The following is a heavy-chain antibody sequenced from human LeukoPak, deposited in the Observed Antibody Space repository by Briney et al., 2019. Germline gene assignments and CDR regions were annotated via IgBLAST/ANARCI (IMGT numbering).Heavy chain of an antibody. D-gene: IGHD1-26*01. V-gene: IGHV4-59*12. Sequence: SSETLSLTCSVSGGSINSYYWSWIRQPPGKGLEWIGYIYYSGSTNSNPSLKSRVTMSVDTSKNQFSLKLSSVTAADTAVYYCARYSGSYLRAFDIWGQGTMVTVSS. J-gene: IGHJ3*02. CDR1: GGSINSYY. CDR3: ARYSGSYLRAFDI. CDR2: IYYSGST.